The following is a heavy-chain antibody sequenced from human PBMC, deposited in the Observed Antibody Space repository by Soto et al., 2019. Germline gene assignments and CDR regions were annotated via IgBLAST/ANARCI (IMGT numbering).Heavy chain of an antibody. Sequence: SETLSLTCAVYGGSFSGYYWSWFRQPPGKGLEWIGEINYSGSTSYNPPLKSRATISVDTSKKQFSLNLNSVTAADTAVYYCAGGVVPFDYWGQGTPVTVSS. CDR2: INYSGST. J-gene: IGHJ4*02. D-gene: IGHD2-15*01. CDR1: GGSFSGYY. V-gene: IGHV4-34*01. CDR3: AGGVVPFDY.